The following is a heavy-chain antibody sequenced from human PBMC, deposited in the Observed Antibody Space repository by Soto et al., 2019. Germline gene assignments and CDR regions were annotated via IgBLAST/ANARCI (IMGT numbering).Heavy chain of an antibody. CDR1: GGSISSYY. CDR2: IYYSGST. D-gene: IGHD6-13*01. J-gene: IGHJ4*02. Sequence: LEALSLTCTVSGGSISSYYWSWIRQPPGKGLEWIGYIYYSGSTNYNPSLKSRVTISVDTSKNQFSLKLSSVTAADTAVYYCARLQGEGQPLAPDYWGQRTLVTVPS. V-gene: IGHV4-59*01. CDR3: ARLQGEGQPLAPDY.